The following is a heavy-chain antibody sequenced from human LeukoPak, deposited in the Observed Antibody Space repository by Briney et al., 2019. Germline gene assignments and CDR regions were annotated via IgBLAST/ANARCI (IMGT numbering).Heavy chain of an antibody. CDR1: GFTFRSHW. D-gene: IGHD2-15*01. J-gene: IGHJ4*02. CDR3: ARDHVVDGLVFDY. Sequence: PGGSLRLSCAASGFTFRSHWMSWVRQAPGKGLELVANINQDGSEKYYVDSVKGRFTISRDNAKNSPFLQMNSLRAEDTATYYCARDHVVDGLVFDYWGQGTLVTVSS. CDR2: INQDGSEK. V-gene: IGHV3-7*01.